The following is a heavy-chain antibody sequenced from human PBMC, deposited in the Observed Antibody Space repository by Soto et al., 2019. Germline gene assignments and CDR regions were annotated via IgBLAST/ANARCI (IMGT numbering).Heavy chain of an antibody. CDR1: GFTFSSYG. J-gene: IGHJ6*03. D-gene: IGHD1-26*01. CDR3: ARDPEYGSAPGGTYYYYYVDV. V-gene: IGHV3-33*01. CDR2: IWYDGSNK. Sequence: PSGSLRLSCAASGFTFSSYGMHWVRQAPGKGLERVAVIWYDGSNKYYADSVKGRFTISRDNSKNTLYLQMNSLRAEDTAVYYCARDPEYGSAPGGTYYYYYVDVWGKGTTVTVSS.